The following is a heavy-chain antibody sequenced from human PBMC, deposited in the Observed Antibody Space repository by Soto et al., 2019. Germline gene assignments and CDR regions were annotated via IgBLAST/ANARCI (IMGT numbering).Heavy chain of an antibody. CDR3: ARARNYCTNGVCFTEDAFDI. V-gene: IGHV4-39*01. Sequence: SETLSLTCTVSGGTISSSDYYWGWIRQPPGKGLEWIGTIYYSGTTYYNPSLKSRVTISVDTSKNQFSLNLSSVTAADTAVYYCARARNYCTNGVCFTEDAFDIWGQGTMVTVSS. CDR2: IYYSGTT. J-gene: IGHJ3*02. CDR1: GGTISSSDYY. D-gene: IGHD2-8*01.